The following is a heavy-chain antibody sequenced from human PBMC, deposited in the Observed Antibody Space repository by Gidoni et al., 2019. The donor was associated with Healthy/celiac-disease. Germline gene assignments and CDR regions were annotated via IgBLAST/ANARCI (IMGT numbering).Heavy chain of an antibody. J-gene: IGHJ4*02. CDR3: AKEAGGGAASDY. Sequence: EVQLLECGGGLVQPGGSVRLSCADSGFTFSSYAMSWVRQAPGKGVEWVSAISGSGGSTYYADSVKGRFTISRDNSKNTLYLQINSLRAEDTAVYYCAKEAGGGAASDYWGQGTLVTVSS. CDR1: GFTFSSYA. D-gene: IGHD2-15*01. CDR2: ISGSGGST. V-gene: IGHV3-23*01.